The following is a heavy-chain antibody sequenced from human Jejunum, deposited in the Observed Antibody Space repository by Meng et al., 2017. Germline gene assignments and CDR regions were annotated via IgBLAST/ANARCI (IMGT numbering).Heavy chain of an antibody. CDR1: ACLVSRRGYR. J-gene: IGHJ4*02. Sequence: VHLAASGLGPWGPLVSLHCLRLCSACLVSRRGYRWRSSRQLRGQGLKWLEYASTNYNPSRNRRVTSSVDTSTNQFTLKLTPVTAADTAVYYCASDHWGALDYWGQGVLVTVSS. V-gene: IGHV4-61*08. CDR2: AST. D-gene: IGHD7-27*01. CDR3: ASDHWGALDY.